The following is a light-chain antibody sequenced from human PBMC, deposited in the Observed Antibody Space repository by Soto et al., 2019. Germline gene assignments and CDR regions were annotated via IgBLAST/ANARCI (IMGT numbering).Light chain of an antibody. CDR1: QGVSDW. CDR3: QQANSYPWT. J-gene: IGKJ1*01. CDR2: GSS. V-gene: IGKV1-12*01. Sequence: DIQMTQSPSSVSASVGYRVTITCRASQGVSDWVAWYQQKPGEAPKLLIYGSSSLLSGVPSRFSGTRSGTDFTLTISSLQPEDFATYYCQQANSYPWTFGQGTKVDIK.